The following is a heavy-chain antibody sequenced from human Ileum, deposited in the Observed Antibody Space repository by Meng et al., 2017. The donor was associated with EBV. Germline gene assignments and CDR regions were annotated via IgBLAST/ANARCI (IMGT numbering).Heavy chain of an antibody. Sequence: QVQLVQSGAEVKKPGSSVKVSCKASGGTFSSYTISWVRQAPGQGLEWMGRIIPILGIANYAQKFQGRVTITADKSTSTAYMELSSLRSEDTAVYYCARDEGRWLTAPDYWGQGTLVTVSS. D-gene: IGHD5-24*01. V-gene: IGHV1-69*08. CDR1: GGTFSSYT. J-gene: IGHJ4*02. CDR2: IIPILGIA. CDR3: ARDEGRWLTAPDY.